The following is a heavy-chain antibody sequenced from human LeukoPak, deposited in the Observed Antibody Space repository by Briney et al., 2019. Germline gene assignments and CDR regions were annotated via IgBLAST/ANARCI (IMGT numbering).Heavy chain of an antibody. CDR1: GFTFKNYN. D-gene: IGHD6-19*01. J-gene: IGHJ4*02. V-gene: IGHV4-59*01. CDR2: IYYTGST. Sequence: GSLRLSCAASGFTFKNYNMNWIRQPPGKGLEWIGYIYYTGSTNYNPSLKSRVTISVDTSKNQFFLKLSSVTTADTAVYYCARERVGGTEYWGQGTLVTVSS. CDR3: ARERVGGTEY.